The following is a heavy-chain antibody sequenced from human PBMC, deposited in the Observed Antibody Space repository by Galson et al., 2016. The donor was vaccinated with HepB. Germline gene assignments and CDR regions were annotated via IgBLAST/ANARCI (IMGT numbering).Heavy chain of an antibody. J-gene: IGHJ4*02. CDR2: INPNNGGT. V-gene: IGHV1-2*02. Sequence: SVKVSCKASGYVFTDYYIHWVRQAPGQGLEWMGWINPNNGGTKYAQKFQGRVTMTRDTSIDTAYMELSSLRSDDTAVYYCARDGGPTLIRGVTDFWGQGTLVTVSS. CDR3: ARDGGPTLIRGVTDF. CDR1: GYVFTDYY. D-gene: IGHD3-10*01.